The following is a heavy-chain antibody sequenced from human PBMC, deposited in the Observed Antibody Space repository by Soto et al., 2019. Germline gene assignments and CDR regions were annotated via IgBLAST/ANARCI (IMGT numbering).Heavy chain of an antibody. Sequence: ESLKISCKGSGYSFPSYWIGWVRQMPGKGLEWMGIIYPGDSDTRYSPSFQGQVTISVDTSKNQFSLKLSSVTAADTAVYYCARVGYPANNWFDPWGQGTLVTVSS. J-gene: IGHJ5*02. CDR3: ARVGYPANNWFDP. V-gene: IGHV5-51*01. CDR2: IYPGDSDT. CDR1: GYSFPSYW. D-gene: IGHD1-26*01.